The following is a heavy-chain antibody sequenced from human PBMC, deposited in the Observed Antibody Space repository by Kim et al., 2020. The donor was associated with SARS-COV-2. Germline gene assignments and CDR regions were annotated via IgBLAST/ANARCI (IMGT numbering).Heavy chain of an antibody. D-gene: IGHD6-13*01. CDR2: ISGSGGST. J-gene: IGHJ4*02. CDR3: AKYPGIAAAGTRSGGK. V-gene: IGHV3-23*01. CDR1: GFTFSSYA. Sequence: GGSLRLSCAASGFTFSSYAMSWVRQAPGKGLEWVSAISGSGGSTYYADSVKGRFTISRDNSKNTLYLQMNSLRAEDTAVYYCAKYPGIAAAGTRSGGKGGQGTLVTVSS.